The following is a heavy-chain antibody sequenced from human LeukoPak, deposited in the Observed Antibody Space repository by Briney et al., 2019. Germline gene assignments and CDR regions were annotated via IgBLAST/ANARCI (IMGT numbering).Heavy chain of an antibody. J-gene: IGHJ4*02. CDR2: ISGSGGST. CDR1: GFTFSSDA. D-gene: IGHD3-22*01. CDR3: AKDLEGHYYYDSSTLDY. V-gene: IGHV3-23*01. Sequence: QSGGSLRLSCAASGFTFSSDAMSWVRQAPGKGLEWVSAISGSGGSTYYADSVKGRFTISRDNSKNTLYLQMNSLRAEDTAVYYCAKDLEGHYYYDSSTLDYWGQGTLVTVSS.